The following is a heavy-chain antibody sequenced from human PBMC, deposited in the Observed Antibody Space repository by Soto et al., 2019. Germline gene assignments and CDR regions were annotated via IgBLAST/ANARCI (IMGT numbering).Heavy chain of an antibody. D-gene: IGHD5-18*01. CDR1: GGAFNAYY. CDR2: INYTGST. CDR3: AIDGNGYKYGSYFDY. Sequence: QVQLQQWGAGLLKPSETLSLTCGVYGGAFNAYYWSWIRQTPGKGLEWIGEINYTGSTNYNPSLKSRVTISVDRSKNLFSLNVRSVTAADTALYYCAIDGNGYKYGSYFDYWGQGTPVTVSS. J-gene: IGHJ4*02. V-gene: IGHV4-34*01.